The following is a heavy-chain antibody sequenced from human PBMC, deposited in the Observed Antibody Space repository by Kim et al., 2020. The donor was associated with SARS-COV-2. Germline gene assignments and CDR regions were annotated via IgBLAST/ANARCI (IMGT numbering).Heavy chain of an antibody. D-gene: IGHD3-10*01. CDR3: AGQRVLWFGELYGWFDP. V-gene: IGHV3-48*02. Sequence: GGSLRLSCAASGFTFSSYSMNWVRQAPGKGLEWVSYISSSSSTIYYADSVKGRFTISRDNAKNSLYLQMNSLRDEDTAVYYCAGQRVLWFGELYGWFDPWGQGTLVTVSS. J-gene: IGHJ5*02. CDR2: ISSSSSTI. CDR1: GFTFSSYS.